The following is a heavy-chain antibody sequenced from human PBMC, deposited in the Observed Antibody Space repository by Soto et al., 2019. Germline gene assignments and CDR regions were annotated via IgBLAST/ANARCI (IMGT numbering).Heavy chain of an antibody. CDR1: GGTISSYT. CDR3: ARDYGDSWGLDY. J-gene: IGHJ4*02. V-gene: IGHV1-69*02. D-gene: IGHD4-17*01. CDR2: IIPILGIA. Sequence: SVKGSCKASGGTISSYTISWVRQAPGQGLEWMGRIIPILGIANYAQKFQGRVTITADKSTSTAYMELSSLRSEDTAVYYCARDYGDSWGLDYWGQGTLVTVSS.